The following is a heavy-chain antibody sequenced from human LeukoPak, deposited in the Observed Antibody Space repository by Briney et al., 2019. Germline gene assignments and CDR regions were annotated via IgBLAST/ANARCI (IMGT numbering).Heavy chain of an antibody. CDR3: ARNSGWYGIS. CDR1: GFTLSSYE. D-gene: IGHD6-19*01. J-gene: IGHJ4*02. Sequence: GGSLRLSCMVSGFTLSSYEMSWIRQAPGKGLEWVSSIEYGESTTHYADSVRGRFTISRDNYKNTLYLQLTSLSDDDTAVYFCARNSGWYGISWGQGTLVTVPS. V-gene: IGHV3-23*01. CDR2: IEYGESTT.